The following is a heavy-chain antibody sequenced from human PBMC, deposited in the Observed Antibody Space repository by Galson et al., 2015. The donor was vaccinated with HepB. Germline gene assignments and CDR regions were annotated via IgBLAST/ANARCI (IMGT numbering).Heavy chain of an antibody. V-gene: IGHV3-30*04. CDR2: VSNDGSSK. D-gene: IGHD6-19*01. J-gene: IGHJ5*02. CDR1: GFTFSAYA. CDR3: AREEYGSGCYGSVMVNWFDP. Sequence: SLRLSCAASGFTFSAYALHWVRQAPGRGLEWVAGVSNDGSSKYYADSVKGRFTISRANSRNTIYLHMNSLRVEDTAIYYCAREEYGSGCYGSVMVNWFDPWGQGTLVTVSS.